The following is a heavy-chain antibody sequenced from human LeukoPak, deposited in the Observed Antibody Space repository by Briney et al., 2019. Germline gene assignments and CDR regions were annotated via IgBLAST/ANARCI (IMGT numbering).Heavy chain of an antibody. CDR1: GGTFSSYA. CDR2: IIPIFGTA. CDR3: ARNDYYSSNPLDY. Sequence: SVKVSCKASGGTFSSYAISWVRQAPGQGLEWMGGIIPIFGTANYAQKFQGGVTITADESTSTAYMELSSLRSEDTAVYYCARNDYYSSNPLDYWGQGTLVTVSS. V-gene: IGHV1-69*13. D-gene: IGHD6-13*01. J-gene: IGHJ4*02.